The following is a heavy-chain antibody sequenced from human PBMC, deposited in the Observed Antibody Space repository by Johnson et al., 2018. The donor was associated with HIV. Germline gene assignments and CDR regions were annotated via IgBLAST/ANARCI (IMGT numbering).Heavy chain of an antibody. CDR1: GFTFSSYA. D-gene: IGHD1-26*01. V-gene: IGHV3-23*04. CDR2: ISGSGGST. Sequence: EVQLVESGGGLVQPGGSLRLSCAASGFTFSSYALTWVRQAPGRGLEWVSTISGSGGSTYYADSVKGRLTISRDNSKNTLYLQMDSLRSEDTAVYSCAFESGSYFRHAFDVWGQGTMVTVSS. J-gene: IGHJ3*01. CDR3: AFESGSYFRHAFDV.